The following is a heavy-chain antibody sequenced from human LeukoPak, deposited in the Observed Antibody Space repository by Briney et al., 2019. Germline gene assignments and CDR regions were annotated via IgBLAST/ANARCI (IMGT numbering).Heavy chain of an antibody. D-gene: IGHD3-3*01. CDR1: GGSISSSSCY. J-gene: IGHJ4*02. CDR3: ASLVYDFWSGYLGHYFDY. CDR2: IYYSGST. V-gene: IGHV4-39*01. Sequence: PETLSLTCTVSGGSISSSSCYWGWIRQPPGKGLEWIGSIYYSGSTYYNPSLKSRVTISVDTSKNQFSLKLSSVTAADTAVYYCASLVYDFWSGYLGHYFDYWGQGTLVTVSS.